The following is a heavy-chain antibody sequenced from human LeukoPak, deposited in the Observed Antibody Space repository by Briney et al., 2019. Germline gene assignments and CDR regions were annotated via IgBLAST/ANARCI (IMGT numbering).Heavy chain of an antibody. CDR1: GYTFTGYY. Sequence: ASVKVSCKASGYTFTGYYMHWVRQAPGQGLEWMGWINPNSGGTNYAQKFQGRVTMTRDTSISTAYMELSRLRSDDTAVYYCARTYNWKLDYCYGMDVWGQGTTVTVSS. D-gene: IGHD1-20*01. J-gene: IGHJ6*02. CDR2: INPNSGGT. CDR3: ARTYNWKLDYCYGMDV. V-gene: IGHV1-2*02.